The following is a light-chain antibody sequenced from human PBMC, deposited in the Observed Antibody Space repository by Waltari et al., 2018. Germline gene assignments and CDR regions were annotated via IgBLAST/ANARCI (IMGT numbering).Light chain of an antibody. CDR3: QSADTSGVYPR. CDR2: QDT. J-gene: IGLJ3*02. V-gene: IGLV3-25*03. Sequence: SYDLTQPPSVSVPPGQTAKLTCSGDTLPKQNAYWYQKKPGQAPLLLIYQDTERPSGISERFSGSSSGTTVTLTISDVQAEDEADYYCQSADTSGVYPRFGGGTKLTVL. CDR1: TLPKQN.